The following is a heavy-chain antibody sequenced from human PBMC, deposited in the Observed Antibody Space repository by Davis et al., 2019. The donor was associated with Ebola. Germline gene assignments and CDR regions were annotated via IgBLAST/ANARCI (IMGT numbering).Heavy chain of an antibody. V-gene: IGHV3-48*02. CDR1: GFFFSDYT. Sequence: GESLKISCAASGFFFSDYTMNWVRQAPGKSLEWVSYIGTRGDPTVYADSVKGRFTVSRDDANNSLSLLMNNLRDEDTAIYYCVRDYLFALDIWGQGTMVTVSS. CDR3: VRDYLFALDI. J-gene: IGHJ3*02. CDR2: IGTRGDPT.